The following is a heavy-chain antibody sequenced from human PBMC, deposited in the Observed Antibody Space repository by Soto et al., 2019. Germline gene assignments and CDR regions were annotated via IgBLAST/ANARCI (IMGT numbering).Heavy chain of an antibody. V-gene: IGHV3-30-3*01. CDR3: AGENMAAVQH. CDR1: GFTFSTYA. J-gene: IGHJ1*01. CDR2: IAYDGSNQ. D-gene: IGHD6-25*01. Sequence: QVQLVESGGGVVQPGRSLSLSCAASGFTFSTYAMHWVRQAPGKGLEWVAGIAYDGSNQNYADSVKGRFTISKDNSLHTLFLRLDTLGDDDTAVYYCAGENMAAVQHWGQGTLVTVSS.